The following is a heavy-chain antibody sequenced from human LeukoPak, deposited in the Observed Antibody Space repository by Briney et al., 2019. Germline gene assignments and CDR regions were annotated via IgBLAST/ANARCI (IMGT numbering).Heavy chain of an antibody. CDR2: IWYDGSNK. D-gene: IGHD3-22*01. CDR3: ARDYSYYYDSSGYPEH. CDR1: GFTFSSYG. Sequence: GGSLTLSCAASGFTFSSYGMHWVRQAPGKGLEWVAVIWYDGSNKYYADSVKGRFTISRDNSKNTLYLQMNSLRAEDTAVYYCARDYSYYYDSSGYPEHWGQGTLVTVSS. J-gene: IGHJ1*01. V-gene: IGHV3-33*01.